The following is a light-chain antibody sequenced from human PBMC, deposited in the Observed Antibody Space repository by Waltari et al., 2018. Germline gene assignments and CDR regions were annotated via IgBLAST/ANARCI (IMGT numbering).Light chain of an antibody. Sequence: QSVLTQPPSVSGAPGQRVTISCTGSSPNIEARYDVHRYQQVPGTAPKLLIYNTNKRPSGVPDRFSASKSGTSASLAITGLQAEDEAEYYCQSYDSSLSGPVVFGGGTKLTVL. V-gene: IGLV1-40*01. CDR2: NTN. CDR1: SPNIEARYD. CDR3: QSYDSSLSGPVV. J-gene: IGLJ2*01.